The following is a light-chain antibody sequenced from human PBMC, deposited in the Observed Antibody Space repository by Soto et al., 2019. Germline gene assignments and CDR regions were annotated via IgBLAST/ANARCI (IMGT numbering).Light chain of an antibody. J-gene: IGLJ2*01. Sequence: SYELTQPPSVSVSPGQTASITCSGDKLGDKYACWYQQKPGQSPVLVIYQDSKRPSGIPERFSGSNSGNTVTLTISGTQAMDEADYYCQAWDSSTGFGGGTKLTVL. V-gene: IGLV3-1*01. CDR1: KLGDKY. CDR3: QAWDSSTG. CDR2: QDS.